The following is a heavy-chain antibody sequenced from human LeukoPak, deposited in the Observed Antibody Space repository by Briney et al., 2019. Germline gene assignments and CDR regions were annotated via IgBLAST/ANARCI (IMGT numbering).Heavy chain of an antibody. CDR1: GGSISSYY. V-gene: IGHV4-59*08. CDR3: ARASVVTLFNLDY. Sequence: PSETLSLTCTVSGGSISSYYWSWIRQPPGKGLEWIGYIYYSGSTNYNPSLKSRVTISVDTSKNQFSLTLSSVTAADTAVYYCARASVVTLFNLDYWGQGTLVTVSS. D-gene: IGHD2-21*02. J-gene: IGHJ4*02. CDR2: IYYSGST.